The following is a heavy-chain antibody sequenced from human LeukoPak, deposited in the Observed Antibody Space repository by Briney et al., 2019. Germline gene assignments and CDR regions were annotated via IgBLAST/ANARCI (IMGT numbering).Heavy chain of an antibody. V-gene: IGHV4-34*01. CDR1: GGSFSGYY. J-gene: IGHJ6*03. D-gene: IGHD5-18*01. Sequence: SETLSLTCAVYGGSFSGYYWSWIRQPPGKGLEWIGEINHSGSTNYNPSLKSRVTISVDTSKNQFSLKLSSVTAADTAVYYCARGRYSYGPQNYDYMDVWGKGTTVTIS. CDR2: INHSGST. CDR3: ARGRYSYGPQNYDYMDV.